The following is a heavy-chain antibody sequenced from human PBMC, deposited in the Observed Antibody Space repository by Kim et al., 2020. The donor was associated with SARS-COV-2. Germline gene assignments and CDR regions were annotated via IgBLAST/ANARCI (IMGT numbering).Heavy chain of an antibody. Sequence: GGSLRLSCAASGFTFDDYAMHWVRQAPGKGLEWVSGISWNSDSKGYADSVKGRFTISRDNAKNSLYLQMNSLRAEDTALYYCAKGLSYYDDSSGYFGYWGQGTLVTVSS. V-gene: IGHV3-9*01. CDR2: ISWNSDSK. CDR1: GFTFDDYA. CDR3: AKGLSYYDDSSGYFGY. J-gene: IGHJ4*02. D-gene: IGHD3-22*01.